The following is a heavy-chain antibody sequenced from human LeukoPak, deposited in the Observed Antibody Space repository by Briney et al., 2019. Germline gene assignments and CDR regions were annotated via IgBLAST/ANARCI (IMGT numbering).Heavy chain of an antibody. CDR2: IYHSGST. CDR1: GGSISSSSYY. V-gene: IGHV4-39*07. Sequence: SETLSLTCTVSGGSISSSSYYWGWIRQPPGKGLEWIGSIYHSGSTYYNPSLKSRVTISVDTSKNQFSLKLSSVTAADTAVYYCARVTELLAEHQYFQHWGQGTLVTVSS. CDR3: ARVTELLAEHQYFQH. D-gene: IGHD1-26*01. J-gene: IGHJ1*01.